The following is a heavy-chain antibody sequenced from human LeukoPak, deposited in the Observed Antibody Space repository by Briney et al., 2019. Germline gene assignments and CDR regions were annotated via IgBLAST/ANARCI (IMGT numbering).Heavy chain of an antibody. V-gene: IGHV1-69*13. CDR1: GGTFSSYA. CDR2: IIPIFGTA. CDR3: ARDPDSSGYYDY. D-gene: IGHD3-22*01. Sequence: ASVKVPCKASGGTFSSYAISWVRQAPGQGLEWMGGIIPIFGTANYAQKFQGRVTITADESTSTAYMELSSLRSEDTAVYYCARDPDSSGYYDYWGQGTLVTVSS. J-gene: IGHJ4*02.